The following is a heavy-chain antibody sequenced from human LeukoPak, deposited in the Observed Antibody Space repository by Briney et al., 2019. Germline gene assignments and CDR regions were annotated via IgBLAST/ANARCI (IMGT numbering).Heavy chain of an antibody. CDR2: ISYDGSNK. Sequence: GGSLRLSCAASGFIFSSYGMHWVRQAPGKGLEWVAVISYDGSNKYYADSVKGRFTISRDNSKNTLYLQMNSLRAEDTAVYYCAKGLQRPIAVVVPYYYYYGMDVWGQGTTVTVSS. CDR3: AKGLQRPIAVVVPYYYYYGMDV. D-gene: IGHD3-22*01. V-gene: IGHV3-30*18. J-gene: IGHJ6*02. CDR1: GFIFSSYG.